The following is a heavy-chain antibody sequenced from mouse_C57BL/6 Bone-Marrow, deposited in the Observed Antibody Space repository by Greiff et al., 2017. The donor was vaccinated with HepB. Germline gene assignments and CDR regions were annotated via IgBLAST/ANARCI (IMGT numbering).Heavy chain of an antibody. CDR1: GYAFTNYL. Sequence: VQLQESGAELVRPGTSVKVSCKASGYAFTNYLIEWVKQRPGQGLEWIGVINPGSGGTNYNEKFKGKATLTADQSSSTAYMQLSSLTSEDSAVYFCARSIYYYGSSCHWYFDVWGTGTTVTVSS. CDR2: INPGSGGT. J-gene: IGHJ1*03. CDR3: ARSIYYYGSSCHWYFDV. V-gene: IGHV1-54*01. D-gene: IGHD1-1*01.